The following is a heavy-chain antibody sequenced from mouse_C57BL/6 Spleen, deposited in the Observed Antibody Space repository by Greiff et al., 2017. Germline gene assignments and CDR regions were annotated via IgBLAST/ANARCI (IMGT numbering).Heavy chain of an antibody. CDR3: ARYCTEVGMDY. V-gene: IGHV7-3*01. Sequence: EVQLQQSGAGLVQPGGSLSLSCAASGFTFTDYYMRWVSQPPGKALEWMGFIRNKANGYTTEYSVSVKGRFTISRDNSQSIIYLQMDALRAEDCAIYYCARYCTEVGMDYWGQGTSVTVCS. J-gene: IGHJ4*01. CDR1: GFTFTDYY. D-gene: IGHD1-1*01. CDR2: IRNKANGYTT.